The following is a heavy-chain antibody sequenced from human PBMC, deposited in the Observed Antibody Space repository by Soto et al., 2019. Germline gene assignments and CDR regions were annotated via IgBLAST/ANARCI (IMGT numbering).Heavy chain of an antibody. D-gene: IGHD3-9*01. J-gene: IGHJ6*02. CDR2: FSYDGSNK. Sequence: PRGALRHSCAGSGFTFSRYWMLWVRPGPGKGLEWVGGFSYDGSNKYYADSVKGRFTISRDNSKNTLYLQMNSLRAEDTAVYYCAKEGVEGYFDWLLPNYYYYYGMDVWGQGTTVTVSS. V-gene: IGHV3-30*18. CDR1: GFTFSRYW. CDR3: AKEGVEGYFDWLLPNYYYYYGMDV.